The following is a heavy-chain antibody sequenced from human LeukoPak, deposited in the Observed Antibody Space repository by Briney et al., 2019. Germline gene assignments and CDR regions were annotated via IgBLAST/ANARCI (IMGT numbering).Heavy chain of an antibody. CDR3: AKGSGFSYGYYYFDY. D-gene: IGHD5-18*01. J-gene: IGHJ4*02. V-gene: IGHV3-23*01. CDR1: GFTFSSYA. CDR2: ISGSGGST. Sequence: GSLRLSCVASGFTFSSYAMSWVRQAPGKGLEWVSGISGSGGSTNYADSVKGRFTISRDNSKNTLYLQMNSLRAEDTAVYYCAKGSGFSYGYYYFDYWGQGTLVTVSS.